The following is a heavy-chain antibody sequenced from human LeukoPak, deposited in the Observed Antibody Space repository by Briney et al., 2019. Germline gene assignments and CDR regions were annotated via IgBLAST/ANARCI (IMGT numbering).Heavy chain of an antibody. CDR1: GLTFSTSG. CDR2: IGPTGSDR. CDR3: ATETNGRHYDY. V-gene: IGHV3-21*06. D-gene: IGHD1-14*01. J-gene: IGHJ4*02. Sequence: GGSLRLSCTASGLTFSTSGFNWLRQAPGKGLEWVASIGPTGSDRYHADSIKGRFTISRDNANNFLYLQMNSLRAEHTAVYYCATETNGRHYDYWGQGTLLTVSS.